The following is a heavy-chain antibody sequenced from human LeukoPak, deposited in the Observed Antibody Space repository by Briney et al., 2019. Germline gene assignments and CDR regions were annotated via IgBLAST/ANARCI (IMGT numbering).Heavy chain of an antibody. CDR2: IYSGGSDT. CDR3: ATRVYGVFDY. Sequence: GESLKISCKGSGYRFTNYWIGWVRQMPGKGLEWMGIIYSGGSDTRYSPSFQGQVTISADKSISTAYLQWSSLKASDTAMYYCATRVYGVFDYWGQGTLVTVSS. V-gene: IGHV5-51*01. CDR1: GYRFTNYW. J-gene: IGHJ4*02. D-gene: IGHD3-10*01.